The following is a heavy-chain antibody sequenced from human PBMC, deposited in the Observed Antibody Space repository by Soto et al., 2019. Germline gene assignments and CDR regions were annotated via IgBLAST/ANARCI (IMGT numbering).Heavy chain of an antibody. D-gene: IGHD3-22*01. V-gene: IGHV3-23*01. J-gene: IGHJ4*02. CDR3: AKDRDSSGYYYRNY. Sequence: PGGSLRLSCAASGFTFSSYAMSWVRQAPGKGLEWVSAISGTGDSTYYADSVKGRFTISRDISKNTLYLQINSLRAEDTAVYYCAKDRDSSGYYYRNYWGQGTLVTVSS. CDR2: ISGTGDST. CDR1: GFTFSSYA.